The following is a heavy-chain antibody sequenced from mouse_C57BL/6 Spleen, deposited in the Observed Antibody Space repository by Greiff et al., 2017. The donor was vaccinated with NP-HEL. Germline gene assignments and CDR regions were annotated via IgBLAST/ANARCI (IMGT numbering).Heavy chain of an antibody. CDR1: GFTFSSYA. V-gene: IGHV5-4*01. Sequence: EVQGVESGGGLVKPGGSLKLSCAASGFTFSSYAMSWVRQTPEKRLEWVATISDGGSYTYYPDNVKGRFTISRDNAKNNLYLQMSHLKSEDTAMYYCARGITTVVRGYFDVWGTGTTVTVSS. CDR2: ISDGGSYT. J-gene: IGHJ1*03. CDR3: ARGITTVVRGYFDV. D-gene: IGHD1-1*01.